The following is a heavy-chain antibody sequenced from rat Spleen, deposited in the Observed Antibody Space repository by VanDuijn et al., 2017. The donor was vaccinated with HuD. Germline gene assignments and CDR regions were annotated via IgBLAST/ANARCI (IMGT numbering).Heavy chain of an antibody. V-gene: IGHV2S12*01. J-gene: IGHJ3*01. D-gene: IGHD1-11*01. CDR2: ILSGGST. CDR1: GFSLTNNG. CDR3: ARSYGGYTQHWFAY. Sequence: QVQLKESGPGLVQPSQTLSLTCTVSGFSLTNNGVSWVRQPPGKDLEWIAAILSGGSTYYNSVLKSRLRISRDTSKSQVFLKMNSLQSEDTAIYFCARSYGGYTQHWFAYWGQGTLVTVSS.